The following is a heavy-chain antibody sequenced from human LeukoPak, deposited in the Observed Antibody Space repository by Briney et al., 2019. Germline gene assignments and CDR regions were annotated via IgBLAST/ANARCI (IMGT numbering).Heavy chain of an antibody. Sequence: PSETLSLTCTVSGGSISSYYWSWIRQPPGKGLEWIGYIYYSGSTNYNPSLKSRVTISVDTSKNQFSLKLSSVTAAGTAVYYCASSPYPWYFDYWGQGTLVTVSS. CDR1: GGSISSYY. J-gene: IGHJ4*02. CDR2: IYYSGST. V-gene: IGHV4-59*08. CDR3: ASSPYPWYFDY.